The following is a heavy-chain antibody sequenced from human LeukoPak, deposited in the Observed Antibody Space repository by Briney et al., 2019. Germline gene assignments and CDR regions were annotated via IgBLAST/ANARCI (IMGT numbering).Heavy chain of an antibody. V-gene: IGHV1-2*02. CDR2: INPNSGGT. D-gene: IGHD2-2*01. J-gene: IGHJ4*02. CDR3: ARGTRPAPDIVVVPAALDY. Sequence: GASVKVSCKASGYTFTGYYMHWVRQAPGQGLEWMGWINPNSGGTNYAQKFQGRVTMTRDTSISTAYMELSRLRSDDTAVYYCARGTRPAPDIVVVPAALDYWGQGTLVTVSS. CDR1: GYTFTGYY.